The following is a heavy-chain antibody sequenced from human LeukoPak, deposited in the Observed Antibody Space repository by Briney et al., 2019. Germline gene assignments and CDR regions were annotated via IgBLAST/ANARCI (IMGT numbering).Heavy chain of an antibody. D-gene: IGHD3-22*01. CDR3: VKDINYESSGSVFDY. V-gene: IGHV3-43*01. J-gene: IGHJ4*02. Sequence: PGGSLRLSCAASGFTFDDYTMHWVRQVPGKTLEWVALVSWDGTTYYTDSVKGRFTIPRDNTKNSLYLQMDTLRSEDTAFYYCVKDINYESSGSVFDYWGQGTLVTVSS. CDR2: VSWDGTT. CDR1: GFTFDDYT.